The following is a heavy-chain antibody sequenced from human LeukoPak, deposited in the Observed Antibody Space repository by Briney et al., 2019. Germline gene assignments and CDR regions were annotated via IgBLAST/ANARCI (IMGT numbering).Heavy chain of an antibody. CDR2: IRSKAYGGTA. J-gene: IGHJ4*02. Sequence: GGSLRLSCTASGSTFGDYAMSWVRQAPGKGLEWVGFIRSKAYGGTAEYAASVKGRFTISRDDSKSIAYLQMNSLKTEDTAVYYCTKSGTAIVGTTAAYYYDYWGQGTLVTVSS. CDR3: TKSGTAIVGTTAAYYYDY. CDR1: GSTFGDYA. D-gene: IGHD1-26*01. V-gene: IGHV3-49*04.